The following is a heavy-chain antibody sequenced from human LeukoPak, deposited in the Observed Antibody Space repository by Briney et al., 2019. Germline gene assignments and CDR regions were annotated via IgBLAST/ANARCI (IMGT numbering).Heavy chain of an antibody. CDR3: ARGRYYYDSSASSGPFDY. J-gene: IGHJ4*02. Sequence: SETLSLTCTVSGVSTSSYYWSWIRQPPGKGLELIGYIFYSGSTNYNPSLKSRVTISVDTSKNQFSLKLSSVTAADTAVYYCARGRYYYDSSASSGPFDYWGQGTLVTVSS. V-gene: IGHV4-59*01. CDR2: IFYSGST. CDR1: GVSTSSYY. D-gene: IGHD3-22*01.